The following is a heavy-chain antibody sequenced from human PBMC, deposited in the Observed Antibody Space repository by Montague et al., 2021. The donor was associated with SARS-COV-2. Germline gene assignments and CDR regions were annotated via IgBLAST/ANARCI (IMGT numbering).Heavy chain of an antibody. J-gene: IGHJ4*02. V-gene: IGHV3-7*04. Sequence: SEENSLDSVKGRFTISRDNAKSSLYLQMNSLRVEDTAVFYCSRVVSNGWTFDYWGQGTLVTVSS. CDR3: SRVVSNGWTFDY. D-gene: IGHD6-19*01. CDR2: SEE.